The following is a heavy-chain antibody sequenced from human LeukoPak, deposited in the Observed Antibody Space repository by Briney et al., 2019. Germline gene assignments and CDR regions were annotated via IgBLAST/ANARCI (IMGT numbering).Heavy chain of an antibody. D-gene: IGHD6-13*01. Sequence: GGSLRLSCAASGFTFSDYYMSWIRQAPGKGLEWVSYISSSGSTIYYADSVKGRFTISRDNAKNSLYLQMNSLRAEDTAVYYCARPGYSSSWYRIYYYYYMDVWGKGTTVTVSS. CDR2: ISSSGSTI. J-gene: IGHJ6*03. CDR1: GFTFSDYY. CDR3: ARPGYSSSWYRIYYYYYMDV. V-gene: IGHV3-11*01.